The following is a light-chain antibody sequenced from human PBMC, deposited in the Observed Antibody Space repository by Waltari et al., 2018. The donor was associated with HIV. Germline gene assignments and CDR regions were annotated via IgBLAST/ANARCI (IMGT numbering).Light chain of an antibody. V-gene: IGLV3-21*04. CDR1: DIGSKG. Sequence: SYVLTQPPSVSVAPGKTASITCGGEDIGSKGVHWYQQKPGQAPVLVISYASDRPSGIPERFSGSNSGNTATLTISRVEAGDEADYYCQVWTSSRDHPYVFGAGTKVTVL. CDR2: YAS. CDR3: QVWTSSRDHPYV. J-gene: IGLJ1*01.